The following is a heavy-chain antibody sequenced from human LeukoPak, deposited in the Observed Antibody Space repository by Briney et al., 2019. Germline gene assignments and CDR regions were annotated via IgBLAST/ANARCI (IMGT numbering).Heavy chain of an antibody. D-gene: IGHD3-3*01. Sequence: SETLSLTCAVSGGSISSTNWWTWVRQPPGKRLEWIGEIRHSGNTNYNPSLKSRVAISVDKSKNQFSLNLTSVTAADTAVYYCARGPERFLVPYHFDYWGQGILVAVSS. V-gene: IGHV4-4*02. CDR3: ARGPERFLVPYHFDY. CDR1: GGSISSTNW. CDR2: IRHSGNT. J-gene: IGHJ4*02.